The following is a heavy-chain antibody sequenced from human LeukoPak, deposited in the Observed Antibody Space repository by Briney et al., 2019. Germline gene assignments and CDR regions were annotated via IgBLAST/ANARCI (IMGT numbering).Heavy chain of an antibody. Sequence: GGSLKISCEGSGYSFTNYWLAWVRQMPGKGLGGMGIIYPSDSHTRYSPSFQGQVNLSADKPISSAYLQWSSLKASDTAMYYCARRIQLWSPFDYWGQGTLVTVSS. V-gene: IGHV5-51*01. J-gene: IGHJ4*02. CDR2: IYPSDSHT. D-gene: IGHD5-18*01. CDR3: ARRIQLWSPFDY. CDR1: GYSFTNYW.